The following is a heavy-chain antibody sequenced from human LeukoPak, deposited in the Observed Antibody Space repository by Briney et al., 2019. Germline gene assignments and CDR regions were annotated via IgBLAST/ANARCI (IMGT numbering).Heavy chain of an antibody. J-gene: IGHJ4*02. D-gene: IGHD3-10*01. V-gene: IGHV3-15*01. CDR2: IKSKTDGGTT. CDR3: ITVREGSGSYYLISRYFDY. Sequence: PGGSLRLSCAASGFTFSNAWMNWVRQAPGKGLEWVARIKSKTDGGTTDYAAPVKGGFTVSRDDSKNTLYLQMNSLKTEDTAVYYCITVREGSGSYYLISRYFDYWGQGTLVTVSS. CDR1: GFTFSNAW.